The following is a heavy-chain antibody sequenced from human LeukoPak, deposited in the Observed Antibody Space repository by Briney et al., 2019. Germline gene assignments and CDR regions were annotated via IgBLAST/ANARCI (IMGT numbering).Heavy chain of an antibody. CDR2: IYPGDSDT. Sequence: GGSLQISGQGSGSSFTSYWIGWVRQLPGKGLEWMGIIYPGDSDTRYSPSFQGQVTISADKSISTAYLQWSSLEAADTSMYYCARGGPRDRQYENWFEPWGEGTLVTVSS. V-gene: IGHV5-51*01. CDR3: ARGGPRDRQYENWFEP. D-gene: IGHD3-16*01. J-gene: IGHJ5*02. CDR1: GSSFTSYW.